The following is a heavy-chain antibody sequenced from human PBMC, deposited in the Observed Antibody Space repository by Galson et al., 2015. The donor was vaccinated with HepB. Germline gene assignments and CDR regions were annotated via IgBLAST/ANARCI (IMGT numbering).Heavy chain of an antibody. Sequence: SLRLSCAASGFTFTTYALHWVRQAPGRGLEWMAAVSSSGDNKYYADSVKGRFTISRDTSKSTLFLQMNSLRPEDTAVYYCAKDTSLCTNTSCLFDSWGQGTLVTVSS. CDR2: VSSSGDNK. D-gene: IGHD2-2*01. CDR1: GFTFTTYA. J-gene: IGHJ1*01. CDR3: AKDTSLCTNTSCLFDS. V-gene: IGHV3-30-3*01.